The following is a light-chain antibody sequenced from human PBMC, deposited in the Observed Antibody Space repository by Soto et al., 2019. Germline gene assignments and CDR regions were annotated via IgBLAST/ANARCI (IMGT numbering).Light chain of an antibody. J-gene: IGKJ2*02. V-gene: IGKV1-39*01. CDR1: QSISTY. CDR2: AAS. Sequence: DIQMTQSPSSLSASVGDRVTITCRASQSISTYLNWYQQKVGKAPKLLIYAASSLQRGVPSGFSGSGSGTDFTLTIRSLQPEDFATYYCERSYSTPRTCGQGTKLESK. CDR3: ERSYSTPRT.